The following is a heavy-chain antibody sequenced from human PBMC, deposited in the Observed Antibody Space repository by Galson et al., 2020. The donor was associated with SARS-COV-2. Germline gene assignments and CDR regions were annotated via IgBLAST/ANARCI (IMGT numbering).Heavy chain of an antibody. J-gene: IGHJ2*01. CDR1: GYTVSTTNN. Sequence: SETMSLTCTVDGYTVSTTNNWGWVRQPPGRGLEWIGSVYPSGTTYYNTYLNSRVTISVDTSKNQFSLRLDSVTAADTALYYCARQGVNMIVLVTVPGWYFDLWGRGTLVTVSS. CDR3: ARQGVNMIVLVTVPGWYFDL. D-gene: IGHD3-22*01. V-gene: IGHV4-38-2*02. CDR2: VYPSGTT.